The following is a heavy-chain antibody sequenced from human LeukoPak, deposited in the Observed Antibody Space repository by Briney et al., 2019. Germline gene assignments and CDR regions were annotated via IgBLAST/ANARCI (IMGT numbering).Heavy chain of an antibody. Sequence: EASVKVSCKASGGTFSSYAISWVRQAPGQGLEWMGGIIPIFGTANYAQKFQGRVTITADKSTSTAYMELSSLRSDDTAVYYCATGVEADYFDYWGQGTLVTVSS. CDR2: IIPIFGTA. J-gene: IGHJ4*02. CDR1: GGTFSSYA. V-gene: IGHV1-69*06. D-gene: IGHD2-15*01. CDR3: ATGVEADYFDY.